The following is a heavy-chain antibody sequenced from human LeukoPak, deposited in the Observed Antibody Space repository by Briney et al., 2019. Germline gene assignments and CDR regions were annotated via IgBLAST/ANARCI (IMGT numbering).Heavy chain of an antibody. CDR3: VTLNWNSPFDY. D-gene: IGHD1-7*01. CDR1: GYTFTGYY. Sequence: GASVEVSCKASGYTFTGYYMHWVRQAPGQGLEWMGWINPNSGGTNYAQKFQGRVTMTRDTSISTAYMELSRLRSDDTAVYYCVTLNWNSPFDYWGQGTLVTVSS. V-gene: IGHV1-2*02. J-gene: IGHJ4*02. CDR2: INPNSGGT.